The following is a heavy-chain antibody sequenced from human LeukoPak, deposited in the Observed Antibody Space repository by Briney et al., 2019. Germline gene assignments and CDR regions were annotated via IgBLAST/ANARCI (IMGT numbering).Heavy chain of an antibody. J-gene: IGHJ4*02. CDR2: IYHSGST. CDR1: GGSISSYY. Sequence: SETLSLTCTVSGGSISSYYWNWIRQPPGKGLEWIGEIYHSGSTNYNPSLKSRVTISVDKSKNQFSLKLSSVTAADTAVYYCARGTITGYSSSQNDCWGQGTLVTVSS. V-gene: IGHV4-59*12. D-gene: IGHD6-13*01. CDR3: ARGTITGYSSSQNDC.